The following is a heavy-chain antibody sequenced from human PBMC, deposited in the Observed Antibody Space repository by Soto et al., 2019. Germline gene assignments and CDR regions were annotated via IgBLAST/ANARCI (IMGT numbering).Heavy chain of an antibody. CDR1: GVTFSSYV. Sequence: QVQLVESGGGVVQPGRSLRLSCAASGVTFSSYVMHWVRQAPGKGLEWVSVISYDGSNNYYADSVTGRFTISSDNSKNTLFLQMNSLRDEDTAVYYCAKDLRYFDWLLYWDAFDIWGQGTMVTVSS. V-gene: IGHV3-30*18. D-gene: IGHD3-9*01. J-gene: IGHJ3*02. CDR3: AKDLRYFDWLLYWDAFDI. CDR2: ISYDGSNN.